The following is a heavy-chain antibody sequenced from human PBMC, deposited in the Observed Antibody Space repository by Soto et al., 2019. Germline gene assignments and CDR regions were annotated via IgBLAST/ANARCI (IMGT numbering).Heavy chain of an antibody. Sequence: GASVKVSCKASGYTFTSYAISWLRQAPGQGLEWMGGIIAIYGNTNYAQKLQGRVTITTDKSTSTAYMELRSLRSDDTAVYYCARYFGSGDYDYWGQGTLVTVSS. CDR1: GYTFTSYA. CDR3: ARYFGSGDYDY. J-gene: IGHJ4*02. D-gene: IGHD3-22*01. CDR2: IIAIYGNT. V-gene: IGHV1-18*01.